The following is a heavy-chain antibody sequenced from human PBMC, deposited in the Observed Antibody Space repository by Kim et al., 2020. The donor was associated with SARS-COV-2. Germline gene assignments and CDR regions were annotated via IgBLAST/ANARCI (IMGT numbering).Heavy chain of an antibody. D-gene: IGHD3-10*01. CDR2: IYYSGST. V-gene: IGHV4-59*01. CDR3: AGHGFGELWSGMDV. J-gene: IGHJ6*02. Sequence: SETLSLTCTVSGGSISSYYWSWIRQPPGKGLEWIGYIYYSGSTNYNPSLKSRVTISVDTSKNQFSLKLSSVTAADTAVYYCAGHGFGELWSGMDVWGQGTTVTVSS. CDR1: GGSISSYY.